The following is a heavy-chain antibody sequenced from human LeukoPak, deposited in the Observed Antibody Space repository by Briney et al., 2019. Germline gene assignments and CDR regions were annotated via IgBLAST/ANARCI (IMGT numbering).Heavy chain of an antibody. V-gene: IGHV3-21*01. D-gene: IGHD4-17*01. CDR1: GFTFSSYS. J-gene: IGHJ3*02. CDR3: FTVTTLRELKAFDI. CDR2: ISSSSSYI. Sequence: NPGGSLRLSCAASGFTFSSYSMNWVRQAPGKGLEWVSSISSSSSYIYYADSVKGRFTISRDNAKNSLYLQMNSLRAEDTAVYYCFTVTTLRELKAFDIWGQGTMVTVSS.